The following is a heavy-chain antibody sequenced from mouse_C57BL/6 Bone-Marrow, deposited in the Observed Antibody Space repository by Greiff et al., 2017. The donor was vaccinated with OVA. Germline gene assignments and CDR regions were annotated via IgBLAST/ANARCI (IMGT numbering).Heavy chain of an antibody. Sequence: QVQLQQSGPELVKPGASVKLSCKASGYTFTSYDINWVKQRPGLGLEWIGWIYPRDGSTKYNEKFKGKATLTVDTSSSTAYMELHSLTSEDSAVYFCARAGYYGSDYFDYWGQGTTLTVSS. V-gene: IGHV1-85*01. CDR1: GYTFTSYD. CDR2: IYPRDGST. D-gene: IGHD1-1*01. J-gene: IGHJ2*01. CDR3: ARAGYYGSDYFDY.